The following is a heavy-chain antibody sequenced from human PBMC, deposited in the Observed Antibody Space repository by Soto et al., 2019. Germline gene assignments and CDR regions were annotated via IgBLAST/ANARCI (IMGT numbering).Heavy chain of an antibody. CDR2: ISQSGST. V-gene: IGHV4-34*01. D-gene: IGHD2-2*01. J-gene: IGHJ4*02. CDR1: GQSFSGHT. CDR3: ARGSGIAVIPGELEDVHYDY. Sequence: QVQLQQWGAGLLKPSETLSLTCAVYGQSFSGHTWSWIRQSPGKRLAWIGEISQSGSTYYNPSLNTRVTISADTSKNQFSLTLNSVTAADTGVFYCARGSGIAVIPGELEDVHYDYWGQGTLVSVSS.